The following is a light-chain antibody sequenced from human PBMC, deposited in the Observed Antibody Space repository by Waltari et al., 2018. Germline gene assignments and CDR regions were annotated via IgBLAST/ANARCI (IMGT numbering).Light chain of an antibody. V-gene: IGKV3-20*01. CDR3: QHYVSLPAT. CDR1: QSVSRT. CDR2: GAS. J-gene: IGKJ1*01. Sequence: DIVLTQSPGSLSSSPGESVALSCRASQSVSRTLAWYQQQPGQAPRLLIFGASNRATGIPDRFSGSGSGTDFSLTISRLEPEDFAVYYCQHYVSLPATFGQGTKVEIK.